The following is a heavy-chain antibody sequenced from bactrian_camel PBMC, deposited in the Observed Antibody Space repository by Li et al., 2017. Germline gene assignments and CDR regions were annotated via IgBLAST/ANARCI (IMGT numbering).Heavy chain of an antibody. J-gene: IGHJ4*01. CDR2: VYTGGGRT. Sequence: QLVEFGGGSVQAGGSLRLSCTTSGTTGATVSSNCMYWFRQAPGKDREGVASVYTGGGRTYYPDSVKGRFTISRDNDKKTLYLQLSSLKTEDTAMYYCATEGSWLPPSDWGLGTQVTVS. D-gene: IGHD2*01. CDR1: GTTGATVSSNC. CDR3: ATEGSWLPPSD. V-gene: IGHV3S1*01.